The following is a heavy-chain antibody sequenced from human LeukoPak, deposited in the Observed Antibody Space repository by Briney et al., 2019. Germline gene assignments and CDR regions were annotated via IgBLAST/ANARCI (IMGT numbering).Heavy chain of an antibody. CDR1: GFTFSDYS. CDR3: AREASSRCFDY. V-gene: IGHV3-64*01. CDR2: VTSNGGST. J-gene: IGHJ4*02. Sequence: QAGGSLRLSCAASGFTFSDYSMHWVRQAPGKGLEYVSGVTSNGGSTNYANSVKGRFTIYRDNSKNTLYLQMGSLRPEDMAVYYCAREASSRCFDYWGQGTLVTVS.